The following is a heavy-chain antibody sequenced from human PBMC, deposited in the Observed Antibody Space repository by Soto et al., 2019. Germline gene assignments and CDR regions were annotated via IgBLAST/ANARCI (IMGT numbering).Heavy chain of an antibody. CDR2: IYYSGST. CDR3: ASRYCSSTSCYAPWFDP. D-gene: IGHD2-2*01. Sequence: QVQLQESGPGLVKPSQTLSLTCTVSGGSISSGDYYWSWIRQPPGKGLEWIGYIYYSGSTYYNPSLKSRVTIPVDTSKNQFSLKLSSVTAADTAVYYCASRYCSSTSCYAPWFDPWGQGTLVTVSS. J-gene: IGHJ5*02. CDR1: GGSISSGDYY. V-gene: IGHV4-30-4*01.